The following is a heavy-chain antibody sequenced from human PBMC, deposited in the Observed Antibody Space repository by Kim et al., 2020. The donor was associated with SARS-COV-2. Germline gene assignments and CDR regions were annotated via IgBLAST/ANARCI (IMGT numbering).Heavy chain of an antibody. D-gene: IGHD6-13*01. CDR2: ISYDGSNK. CDR3: ARDPSGGSSWYYYYYYG. Sequence: GGSLRLSCAASGFTFSSYAMHWVRQAPGKGLEWVAVISYDGSNKYYADSVKGRFTISRDNSKNTLYLQMNSLRAEDTAVYYCARDPSGGSSWYYYYYYG. J-gene: IGHJ6*01. CDR1: GFTFSSYA. V-gene: IGHV3-30*04.